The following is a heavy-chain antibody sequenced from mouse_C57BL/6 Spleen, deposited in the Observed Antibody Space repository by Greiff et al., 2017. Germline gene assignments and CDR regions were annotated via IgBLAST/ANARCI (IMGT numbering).Heavy chain of an antibody. V-gene: IGHV1-59*01. CDR2: IDPSDSYT. Sequence: QVQLQQPGAELVRPGTSVKLSCKASGYTFTSYWMHWVKQRPGQGLEWIGVIDPSDSYTNYNQKFKGKATLTVDTSSSTAYMQLSSLTSEDSAVYYCARNYDLYYYAMDYWGQGTSVTVSS. CDR3: ARNYDLYYYAMDY. D-gene: IGHD2-4*01. CDR1: GYTFTSYW. J-gene: IGHJ4*01.